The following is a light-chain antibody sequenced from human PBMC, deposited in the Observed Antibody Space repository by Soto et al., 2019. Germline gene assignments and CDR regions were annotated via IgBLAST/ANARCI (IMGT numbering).Light chain of an antibody. Sequence: EIVLTQSPGTLSLSPGERATLSCRFSQSVSNSYLAWYQQNPGQAPRLLIYGASSRATGIPDRFSGSGSGTDFTLTISRLEPEDFAVYYCQQYGSSPATFGQGTKVDIK. CDR2: GAS. V-gene: IGKV3-20*01. CDR1: QSVSNSY. CDR3: QQYGSSPAT. J-gene: IGKJ1*01.